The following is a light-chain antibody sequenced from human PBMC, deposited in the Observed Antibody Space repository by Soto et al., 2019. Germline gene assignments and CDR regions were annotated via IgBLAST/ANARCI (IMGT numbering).Light chain of an antibody. V-gene: IGKV3-15*01. J-gene: IGKJ1*01. CDR3: QQYNNWPPWT. Sequence: ETVMTQSPGTLSVSPGERATLSCRASQSVSSDLAWYQQKPGQAPRLLMYGASTGATGIPARFSGSGSGTEFTLTISSLQSEDLAVYYCQQYNNWPPWTFGQGTKVDIK. CDR2: GAS. CDR1: QSVSSD.